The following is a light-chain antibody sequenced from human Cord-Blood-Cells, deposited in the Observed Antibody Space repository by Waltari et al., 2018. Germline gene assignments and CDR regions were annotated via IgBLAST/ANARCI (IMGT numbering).Light chain of an antibody. J-gene: IGKJ5*01. CDR2: AAS. Sequence: DIQMTQSPSSLSASVGDRVTITCRASQSISSYLTWYPQKPGKAPKLLIYAASSLKSGVPSRFSGSGSGTDFTLTISSLQPEDFATYYCQQSYSTPPITFGQGTRLEIK. CDR3: QQSYSTPPIT. CDR1: QSISSY. V-gene: IGKV1-39*01.